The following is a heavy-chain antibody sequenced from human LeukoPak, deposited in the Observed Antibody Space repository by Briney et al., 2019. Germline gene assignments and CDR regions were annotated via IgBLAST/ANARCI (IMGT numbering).Heavy chain of an antibody. CDR1: GFAFSSYG. D-gene: IGHD4/OR15-4a*01. CDR2: ISHDGTNK. J-gene: IGHJ4*02. V-gene: IGHV3-30*03. CDR3: ARGPGALDY. Sequence: GRSLRLSRAASGFAFSSYGMHWVRQPPGKGLEGVALISHDGTNKNHADSEKGRFTISRDNSNKTLFLQISSLTPEDTAVYYCARGPGALDYWGQGALVTVSS.